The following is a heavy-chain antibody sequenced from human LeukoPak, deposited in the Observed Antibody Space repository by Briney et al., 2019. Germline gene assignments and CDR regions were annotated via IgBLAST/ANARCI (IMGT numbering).Heavy chain of an antibody. CDR3: AKEAGLFDV. Sequence: GGSLRLSCAASGFTFSSYGMHWVRQAPGKGLEWVAVISYDGSNKYYADSVKGRFTISRDNSKKILYLQMNSLRVEDTAMYYCAKEAGLFDVWGQGAMVIVSS. CDR1: GFTFSSYG. J-gene: IGHJ3*01. V-gene: IGHV3-30*18. CDR2: ISYDGSNK.